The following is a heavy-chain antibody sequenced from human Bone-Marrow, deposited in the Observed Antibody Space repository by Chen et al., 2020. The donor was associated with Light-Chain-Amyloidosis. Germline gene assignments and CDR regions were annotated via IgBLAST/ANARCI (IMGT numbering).Heavy chain of an antibody. CDR1: GGLISSYY. V-gene: IGHV4-4*07. CDR2: IYTSGST. D-gene: IGHD3-22*01. Sequence: QVQLQESGPGLVKPSETLSLTCTVSGGLISSYYWSWIRQPAGKGLEWIWRIYTSGSTNYNPSLKRRVTMSVDTSKNQFSLKLSSVTAADTAVYYCARSYDSSGYLAYYFDYWGQGTLVTVSS. CDR3: ARSYDSSGYLAYYFDY. J-gene: IGHJ4*02.